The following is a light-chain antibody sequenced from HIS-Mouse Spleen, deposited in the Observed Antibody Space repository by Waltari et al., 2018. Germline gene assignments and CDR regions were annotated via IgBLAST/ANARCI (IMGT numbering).Light chain of an antibody. CDR2: GAS. J-gene: IGKJ1*01. Sequence: EIVLTQSPGTLSLSPGDRATLSCRASPSVSSSYLAWYQQTPGQAPRLLIYGASSRATGIPDRFSGSGSGTDFTLTISRLEPEDFAVYYCQQYGSSPPWTFGQGTKVEIK. CDR3: QQYGSSPPWT. CDR1: PSVSSSY. V-gene: IGKV3-20*01.